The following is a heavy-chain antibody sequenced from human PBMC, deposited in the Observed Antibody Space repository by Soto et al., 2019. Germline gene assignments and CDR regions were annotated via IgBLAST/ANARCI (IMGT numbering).Heavy chain of an antibody. CDR2: LSGSGGST. J-gene: IGHJ4*02. CDR3: AKGRDDYDRSGYHTSFDF. V-gene: IGHV3-23*01. CDR1: GFTFSSYA. Sequence: QLLASGGGLVQPGGSLRLSCAASGFTFSSYAMSWVRQAPGKGLEWVSTLSGSGGSTYYADSVKGRFTISRDNTKNTLFLQMNSLRAEDTAIYYCAKGRDDYDRSGYHTSFDFWGRGIMVTVSS. D-gene: IGHD3-22*01.